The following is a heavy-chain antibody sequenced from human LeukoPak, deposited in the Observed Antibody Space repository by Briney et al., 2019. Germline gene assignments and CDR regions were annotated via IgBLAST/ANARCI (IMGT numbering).Heavy chain of an antibody. V-gene: IGHV3-64*04. CDR2: IDTNEDLT. D-gene: IGHD2-15*01. J-gene: IGHJ4*02. Sequence: GGSLRLSCVASGFTFEYFVMHWVRQSPGQGLEYVSGIDTNEDLTYYATSVKGRFTISRDNSKNTLYLQMNSLRAEDTAVYYCAREMTPDYWGQGTLVTVSS. CDR1: GFTFEYFV. CDR3: AREMTPDY.